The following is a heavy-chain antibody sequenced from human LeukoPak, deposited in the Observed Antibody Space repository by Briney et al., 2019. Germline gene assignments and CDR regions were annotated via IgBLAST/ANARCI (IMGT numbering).Heavy chain of an antibody. V-gene: IGHV3-30*01. D-gene: IGHD6-6*01. Sequence: GRSLRLSCAASGFTFSSYAMHWVRQAPGKGLEWVAVISYDGSNKYYADSVKGRFTISRDNSKNTLYLQMNSLRAEDTAVYYCARESPPVIAALDYWGQGTLVTVSS. CDR1: GFTFSSYA. CDR2: ISYDGSNK. J-gene: IGHJ4*02. CDR3: ARESPPVIAALDY.